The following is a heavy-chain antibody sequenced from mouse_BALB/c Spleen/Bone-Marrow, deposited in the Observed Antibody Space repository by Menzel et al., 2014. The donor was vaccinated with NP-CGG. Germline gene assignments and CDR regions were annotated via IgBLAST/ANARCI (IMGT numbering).Heavy chain of an antibody. CDR1: GYAFTNYW. V-gene: IGHV1S132*01. CDR2: IFPGTDTT. CDR3: ARNYDYDEGAWFTY. Sequence: QVQLQQPGAEVVNPGASVKLSCRTSGYAFTNYWIQWVKQRPGQGLGWIGEIFPGTDTTYYNEKFKDKATLTIDTSSSTAYMQLSNQTSEDSAVYFCARNYDYDEGAWFTYWGQGTLVTVSA. J-gene: IGHJ3*01. D-gene: IGHD2-4*01.